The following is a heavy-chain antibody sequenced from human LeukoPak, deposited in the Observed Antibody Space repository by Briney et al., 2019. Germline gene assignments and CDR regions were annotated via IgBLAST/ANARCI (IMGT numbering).Heavy chain of an antibody. CDR2: IYTSGST. D-gene: IGHD5-12*01. V-gene: IGHV4-4*07. CDR1: GGSISSYY. J-gene: IGHJ4*02. CDR3: ARDGYSGSDAL. Sequence: SETLSLTCTVSGGSISSYYWSWIRQPAGKGLEWIGRIYTSGSTNYNPSLKSRVTISVDTSQNQFYLKLSSVTAADTAVYYCARDGYSGSDALWGQGTLVTVSS.